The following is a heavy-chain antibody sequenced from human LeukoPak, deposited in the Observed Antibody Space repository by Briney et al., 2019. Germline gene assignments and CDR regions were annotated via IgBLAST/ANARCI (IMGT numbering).Heavy chain of an antibody. Sequence: GGSLRLSCAASGFTFSSYEMNWVRQAPGKGLEWVSYISSSGGTIYYADSVKGRFTISRDNAKNSPYLQMNSLRAEDTAVYYCARVAYYYYGMDVWDQGTTVTVSS. D-gene: IGHD2-21*01. CDR3: ARVAYYYYGMDV. CDR1: GFTFSSYE. J-gene: IGHJ6*02. CDR2: ISSSGGTI. V-gene: IGHV3-48*03.